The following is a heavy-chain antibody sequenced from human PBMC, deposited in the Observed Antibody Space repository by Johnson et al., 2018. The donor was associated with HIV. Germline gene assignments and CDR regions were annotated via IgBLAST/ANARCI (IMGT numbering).Heavy chain of an antibody. V-gene: IGHV3-30*14. J-gene: IGHJ3*02. CDR2: ISYDGSSK. Sequence: QVQLVESGGGLVQPGGSLRISCVASGFTFSSSAMHWVRQAPGKGLEWVAVISYDGSSKYYADSVKGRFTISRDNSQNTLYLQMNSLRAEDTAVYYCARLPSWRGAFDIWGQGTMVTVSS. CDR1: GFTFSSSA. D-gene: IGHD3-10*01. CDR3: ARLPSWRGAFDI.